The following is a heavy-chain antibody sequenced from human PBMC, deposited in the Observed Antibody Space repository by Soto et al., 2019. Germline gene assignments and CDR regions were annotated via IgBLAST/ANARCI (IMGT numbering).Heavy chain of an antibody. V-gene: IGHV5-51*01. CDR3: ARTIYGLGSNYGMDV. J-gene: IGHJ6*02. D-gene: IGHD3-10*01. Sequence: HGESLKISCKGSGYSFTNYWIGWVRQMPGKGLEWMGIIYPGDSDTRYSPSFQGQVTISVDKSISTAYLQWSSLKASDTAMYYCARTIYGLGSNYGMDVWGQGTTVTVSS. CDR2: IYPGDSDT. CDR1: GYSFTNYW.